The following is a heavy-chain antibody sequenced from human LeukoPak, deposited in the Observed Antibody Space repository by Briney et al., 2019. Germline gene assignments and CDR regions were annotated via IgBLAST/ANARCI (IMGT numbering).Heavy chain of an antibody. CDR1: DDSITIYY. Sequence: PSETLSLTCTVSDDSITIYYWTWIRQPPGKGLEWIGYIDHTGITNYNPSLNSRVTISRDTSRNHFSLELSSATAADTAVYYCARIGSGSQTTVWGQGTLVTVSS. D-gene: IGHD3-10*01. J-gene: IGHJ4*02. CDR2: IDHTGIT. V-gene: IGHV4-59*01. CDR3: ARIGSGSQTTV.